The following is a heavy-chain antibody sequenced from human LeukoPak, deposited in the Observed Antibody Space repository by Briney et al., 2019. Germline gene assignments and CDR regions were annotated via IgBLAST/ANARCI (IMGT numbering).Heavy chain of an antibody. CDR3: ARDRGYSNFDY. J-gene: IGHJ4*02. Sequence: GGSLRLSCAASGFGFSNYWMSWVRQAPGKGLKWVANTNEDGSEKNYVDSVKGRFTISIDNAQDSLYLQMNSLRAEDTAVYYCARDRGYSNFDYWGQGNLLTVSS. CDR1: GFGFSNYW. D-gene: IGHD4-11*01. V-gene: IGHV3-7*01. CDR2: TNEDGSEK.